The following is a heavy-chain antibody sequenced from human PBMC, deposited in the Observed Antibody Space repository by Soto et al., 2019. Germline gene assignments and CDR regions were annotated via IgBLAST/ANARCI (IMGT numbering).Heavy chain of an antibody. J-gene: IGHJ6*03. CDR3: AREKGSSSHPEYYYYYYYMDV. CDR1: GGSISSGGYY. V-gene: IGHV4-31*03. CDR2: IYYSGST. Sequence: SETLSLTCTVSGGSISSGGYYWSWIRQHPGKGLEWIGYIYYSGSTYYNPSLKSRVTISVDTSKNQFSLKLSSVTAADTAVYYCAREKGSSSHPEYYYYYYYMDVWGKGTTVTVSS. D-gene: IGHD6-6*01.